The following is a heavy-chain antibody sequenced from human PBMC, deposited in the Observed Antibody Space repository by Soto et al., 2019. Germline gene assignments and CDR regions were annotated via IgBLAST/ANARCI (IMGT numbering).Heavy chain of an antibody. V-gene: IGHV1-3*04. CDR2: INTGNGNT. CDR3: ARDVAKGYCEY. Sequence: QVQFVQSGAEVKKPGASVKVSCKASGYTFDNYAIHWVRQAPGQRLEWMGWINTGNGNTKYSQRFQGRVTITRDTSASTANMELSSLRPEDTAVYYCARDVAKGYCEYWGQGTLVTVSS. CDR1: GYTFDNYA. D-gene: IGHD2-15*01. J-gene: IGHJ4*02.